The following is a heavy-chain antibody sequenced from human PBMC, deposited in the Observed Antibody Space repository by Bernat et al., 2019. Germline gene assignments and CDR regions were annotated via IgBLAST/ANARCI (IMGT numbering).Heavy chain of an antibody. CDR3: AKSGLLT. CDR2: IYSSGRT. V-gene: IGHV3-53*02. J-gene: IGHJ4*02. Sequence: EVQLVETGGGLIQPGGSLRLSCAASGFTVSDDYMTWVRQAPLKGLEWVSVIYSSGRTDYADSVKGRFIISRDTSKNTLFLQMNNLRTEDTAVYYCAKSGLLTGGQGTRVTVSS. CDR1: GFTVSDDY.